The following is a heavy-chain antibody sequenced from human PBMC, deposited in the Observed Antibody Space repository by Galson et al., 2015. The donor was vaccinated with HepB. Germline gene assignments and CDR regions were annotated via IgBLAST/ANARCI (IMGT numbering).Heavy chain of an antibody. J-gene: IGHJ4*02. D-gene: IGHD5-24*01. CDR2: ISSSSSTI. Sequence: SLRLSCAASGFTFSSYSMNWVRQAPGKGLEWVSYISSSSSTIYYADSVKGRFTISRDNAKNSLYLQMNSLRAEDTAVYYCASIGGGYKFDYWGQGTLVTVSS. CDR1: GFTFSSYS. CDR3: ASIGGGYKFDY. V-gene: IGHV3-48*04.